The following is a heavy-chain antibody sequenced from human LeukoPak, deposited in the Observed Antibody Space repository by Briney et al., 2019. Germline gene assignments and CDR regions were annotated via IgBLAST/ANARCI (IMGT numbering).Heavy chain of an antibody. D-gene: IGHD4-17*01. CDR2: ISYDGSKK. Sequence: PGGSLRLSCAASGFTFRSYSMHWVRQAPGKGLEWVAVISYDGSKKFYAESVRGRFTISRDNSNNTLYLQMNSLRRGDSGVYHCARSTVTTANLFDPWGQGTLVTVSS. CDR1: GFTFRSYS. V-gene: IGHV3-30*04. J-gene: IGHJ5*02. CDR3: ARSTVTTANLFDP.